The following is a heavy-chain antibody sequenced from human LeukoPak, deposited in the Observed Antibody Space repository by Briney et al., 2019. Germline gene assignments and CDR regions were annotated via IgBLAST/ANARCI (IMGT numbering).Heavy chain of an antibody. CDR1: GGSVSSDSHN. CDR2: IYNSGSA. V-gene: IGHV4-61*01. Sequence: PSETLSLTCTASGGSVSSDSHNWIWIRQPPGKGLEWIGWIYNSGSANYNPSLKSRVTISVDTSKNQFSLKLRSVTAADTAVYYCARGRGLWGQGTLVTVSS. CDR3: ARGRGL. D-gene: IGHD5-12*01. J-gene: IGHJ4*02.